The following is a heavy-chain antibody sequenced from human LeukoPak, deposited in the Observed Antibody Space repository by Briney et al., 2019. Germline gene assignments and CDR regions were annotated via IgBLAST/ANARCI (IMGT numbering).Heavy chain of an antibody. D-gene: IGHD3-3*01. J-gene: IGHJ6*03. Sequence: GGSLRLSCAASGFTVSNNYMSWVRQAPGKGLEWVSVIYSGGSTYFADSVKGRFTISRDYSKNTLYLQMNSLRAEDTAAYYCARDQSDFWSIGYYYMDVWGKGTTVTVSS. CDR3: ARDQSDFWSIGYYYMDV. CDR2: IYSGGST. CDR1: GFTVSNNY. V-gene: IGHV3-53*01.